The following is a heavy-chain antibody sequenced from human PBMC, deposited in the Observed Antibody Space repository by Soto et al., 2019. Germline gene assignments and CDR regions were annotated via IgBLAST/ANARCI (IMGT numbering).Heavy chain of an antibody. CDR2: IYHSGST. V-gene: IGHV4-30-2*01. D-gene: IGHD4-17*01. CDR3: ARAHYGDYGYGMDA. J-gene: IGHJ6*02. CDR1: GGSISSGGYS. Sequence: QLQLQESGSGLVKPSQTLSLTCAVSGGSISSGGYSWSWIRQPPGKGLEWIGYIYHSGSTYYNPSLKSRVTISVDRSKNQFSLKLSSVPAADTAVYYCARAHYGDYGYGMDAWGQGTTVTVSS.